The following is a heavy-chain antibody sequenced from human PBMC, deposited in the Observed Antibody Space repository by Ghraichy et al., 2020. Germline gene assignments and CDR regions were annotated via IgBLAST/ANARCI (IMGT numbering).Heavy chain of an antibody. D-gene: IGHD2-15*01. Sequence: ETLSLTCAASGFTFSTYSMNWVRQAPGKGLEWVSYISSSSSTIYYADSVKGRFTISRDNAKNSLYLQMNSLRDEDTAVYYCARDRFLGYFSGGSCYSIDYWGQGTLVTVSS. CDR2: ISSSSSTI. CDR1: GFTFSTYS. CDR3: ARDRFLGYFSGGSCYSIDY. J-gene: IGHJ4*02. V-gene: IGHV3-48*02.